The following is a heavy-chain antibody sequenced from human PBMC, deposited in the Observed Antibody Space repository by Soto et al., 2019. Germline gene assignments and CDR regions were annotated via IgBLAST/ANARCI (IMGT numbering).Heavy chain of an antibody. CDR1: GDIFNSYW. J-gene: IGHJ5*02. V-gene: IGHV5-10-1*01. D-gene: IGHD2-2*01. CDR2: IVPSDPYT. Sequence: PGESLKISCKGSGDIFNSYWIAWVRQMPGKGLEWMGRIVPSDPYTVYSPSFQGHVTISADKFINTAYLQWSSLKASDTAIYYCAIYQLRSTNWFDPWGQGTLVTVSS. CDR3: AIYQLRSTNWFDP.